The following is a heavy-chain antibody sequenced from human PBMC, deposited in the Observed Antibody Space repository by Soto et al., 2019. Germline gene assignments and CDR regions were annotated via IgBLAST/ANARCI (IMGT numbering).Heavy chain of an antibody. CDR3: ARERGFGGQADS. D-gene: IGHD3-10*01. J-gene: IGHJ4*02. CDR2: IRYDGSNT. CDR1: GFNFKTYY. V-gene: IGHV3-33*01. Sequence: QVQLVESGGGLVQPGRSLSLSCAGTGFNFKTYYIHWVRQAPGKGLEWVALIRYDGSNTYYGDSVKGRFTVSRDNSQNTVTLKMNSLRVEDTALYSCARERGFGGQADSGGQGTPVTVSS.